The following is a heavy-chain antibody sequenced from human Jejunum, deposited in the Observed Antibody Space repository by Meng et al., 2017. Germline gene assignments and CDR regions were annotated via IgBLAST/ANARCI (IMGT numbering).Heavy chain of an antibody. CDR1: GFDFSRNY. V-gene: IGHV3-74*01. Sequence: VLLVGSGVGFVQPGVSLRLSCAAFGFDFSRNYMHWVRQAPGKGLVWVSRIKRDDGSTRYTDSVSGRFTISRDNAKNTLYLQMIDLRADDTSLYYCLTYTSGWNWGQGTLVTVSS. CDR2: IKRDDGST. CDR3: LTYTSGWN. J-gene: IGHJ4*02. D-gene: IGHD6-19*01.